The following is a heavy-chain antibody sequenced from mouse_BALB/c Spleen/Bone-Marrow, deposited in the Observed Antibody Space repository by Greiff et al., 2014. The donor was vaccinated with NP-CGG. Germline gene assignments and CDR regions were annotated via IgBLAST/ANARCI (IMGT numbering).Heavy chain of an antibody. Sequence: VQLQQSGAELVRPGSSVKISCKASGYAFSSYWMNWVKQRSGQGLEWIGHIYPGDGDTNYNGKFKGKATLTADKSSSTAYMQLSSLTSEDSAVYFCARVRNWADYWGQGTTLTVSS. CDR2: IYPGDGDT. J-gene: IGHJ2*01. D-gene: IGHD4-1*01. CDR3: ARVRNWADY. CDR1: GYAFSSYW. V-gene: IGHV1-80*01.